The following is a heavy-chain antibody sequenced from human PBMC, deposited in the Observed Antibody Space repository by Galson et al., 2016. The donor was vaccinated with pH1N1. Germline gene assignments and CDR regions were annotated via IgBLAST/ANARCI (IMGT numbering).Heavy chain of an antibody. CDR2: ITGSGGSS. CDR3: TKARVGNYYFDY. D-gene: IGHD1-7*01. Sequence: SLRLSCAASGLTFSNYAMTWVRQAPGKGLEWVSAITGSGGSSYYADSVKGRFTISRDKSKNTLYLQMNSLRAEDTAVYYCTKARVGNYYFDYWGQGSLVTVSS. CDR1: GLTFSNYA. V-gene: IGHV3-23*01. J-gene: IGHJ4*02.